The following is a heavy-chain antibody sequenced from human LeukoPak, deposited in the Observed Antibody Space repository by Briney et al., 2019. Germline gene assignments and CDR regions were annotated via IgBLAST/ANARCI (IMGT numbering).Heavy chain of an antibody. D-gene: IGHD7-27*01. CDR3: ARGVLGDAFDI. Sequence: SETLSLTCAVYGGSFSSYYWSWIRQPPGKGLEWIGEINHSGSTNYNPSLKSRVTISVDASKNQFSLKLSSVTAADTAVYYCARGVLGDAFDIWGEGTMVTHSS. V-gene: IGHV4-34*01. CDR1: GGSFSSYY. J-gene: IGHJ3*02. CDR2: INHSGST.